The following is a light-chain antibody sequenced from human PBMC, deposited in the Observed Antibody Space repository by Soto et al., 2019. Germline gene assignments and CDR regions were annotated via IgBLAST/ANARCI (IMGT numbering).Light chain of an antibody. Sequence: EIVMTQSPATLSVSPGERATLSCRASQTVRNNYLAWYQQKPGQAPRLLIYGASTRAAGIPDRFSGSGSGTDLTLTITRLEPEDSAVYFCQQYTGPPTTFGQGTRLEIK. CDR3: QQYTGPPTT. CDR1: QTVRNNY. V-gene: IGKV3-20*01. J-gene: IGKJ5*01. CDR2: GAS.